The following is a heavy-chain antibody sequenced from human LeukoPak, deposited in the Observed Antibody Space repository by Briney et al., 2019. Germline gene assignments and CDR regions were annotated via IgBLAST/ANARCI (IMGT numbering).Heavy chain of an antibody. CDR1: GFTVSSSY. CDR2: IFSGGST. CDR3: ASPKYDKTGYYYFQY. J-gene: IGHJ1*01. V-gene: IGHV3-53*01. D-gene: IGHD3-22*01. Sequence: PGGSLRLSCAASGFTVSSSYMSWVRQAPGKGLEWVSVIFSGGSTYYADSVKGRFSISRDNSKNTLYLQMNSQRAEDTAVYYCASPKYDKTGYYYFQYWGQGTLVTVSS.